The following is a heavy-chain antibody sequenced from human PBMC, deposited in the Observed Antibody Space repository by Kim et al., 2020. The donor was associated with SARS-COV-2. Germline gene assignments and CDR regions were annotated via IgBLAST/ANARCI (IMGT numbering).Heavy chain of an antibody. Sequence: GGSLRLSCAASGFTFSSSAMHWVRQAPGKGLEWVAVISYDGSNKYYADSVKGRFTISRDNSKNTLYLQMNSLRAEDTAVYYCARDSYGDYSHDYWGQGTLVTVSS. V-gene: IGHV3-30-3*01. CDR3: ARDSYGDYSHDY. J-gene: IGHJ4*02. CDR1: GFTFSSSA. CDR2: ISYDGSNK. D-gene: IGHD4-17*01.